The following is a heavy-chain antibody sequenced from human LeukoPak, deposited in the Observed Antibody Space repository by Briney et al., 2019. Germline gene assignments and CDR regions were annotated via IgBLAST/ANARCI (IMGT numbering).Heavy chain of an antibody. CDR3: ARVQTTVTTLDY. CDR2: ISSSGSTR. Sequence: GGSLRLSCAASGFTFSSYEMNWVRQAPGKGLEWVSYISSSGSTRYYADSVKGRFTNSRDNAKNSLYLQMNSLRAEDTAVYYCARVQTTVTTLDYWGQGTLVTVSS. J-gene: IGHJ4*02. D-gene: IGHD4-17*01. V-gene: IGHV3-48*03. CDR1: GFTFSSYE.